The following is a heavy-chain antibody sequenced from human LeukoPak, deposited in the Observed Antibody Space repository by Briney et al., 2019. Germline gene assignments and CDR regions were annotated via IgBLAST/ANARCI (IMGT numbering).Heavy chain of an antibody. CDR1: GYTFTSYY. Sequence: ASVKVSCKASGYTFTSYYMHWVRQAPGQGLEWMGIINPSGGSTSYAQKFQGRVTMTRDTSTSTVYMELSSLRSEDTAVYYCARAAPMILVVEESGLFDPWGQGTLVTVSS. CDR2: INPSGGST. CDR3: ARAAPMILVVEESGLFDP. D-gene: IGHD3-22*01. J-gene: IGHJ5*02. V-gene: IGHV1-46*01.